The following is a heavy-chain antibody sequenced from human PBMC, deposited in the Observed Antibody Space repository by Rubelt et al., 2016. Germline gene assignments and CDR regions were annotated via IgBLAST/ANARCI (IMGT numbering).Heavy chain of an antibody. CDR2: IVPPFGGP. CDR1: GYTFSGYF. D-gene: IGHD3-10*01. Sequence: QVQLIQSGAEVKKPGASVKVSCKASGYTFSGYFIHWVRQPPGQGLEWAGGIVPPFGGPNYAQKFQRRVTITADESTSTAYMEVISLRSEVTAVYYCARDGSGTYWEFWGQGTLITVSS. CDR3: ARDGSGTYWEF. J-gene: IGHJ4*02. V-gene: IGHV1-69*13.